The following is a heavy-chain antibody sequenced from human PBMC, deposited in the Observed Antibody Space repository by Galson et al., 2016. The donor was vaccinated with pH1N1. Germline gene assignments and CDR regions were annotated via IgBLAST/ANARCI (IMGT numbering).Heavy chain of an antibody. CDR2: INPVFGTT. Sequence: SVKVSCKASGATFNSYGIHWVRQAPGKGLEWMGDINPVFGTTNYAQRFQDRVTITAHDMELSGLRSEDTAIYYCATFSSSSSWRSLDVWDQGTTVTVSS. CDR1: GATFNSYG. D-gene: IGHD6-6*01. CDR3: ATFSSSSSWRSLDV. V-gene: IGHV1-69*13. J-gene: IGHJ3*01.